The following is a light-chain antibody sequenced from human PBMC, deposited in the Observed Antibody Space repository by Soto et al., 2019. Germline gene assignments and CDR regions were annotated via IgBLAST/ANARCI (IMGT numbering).Light chain of an antibody. J-gene: IGKJ1*01. V-gene: IGKV3-20*01. CDR3: QQYGSSWT. CDR1: QSVSSH. CDR2: GAS. Sequence: IVMTQSPATLSVSPGERATVSCRASQSVSSHLAWYQQKPGQAPRLLIYGASSRATGIPDRFSGSGSGTDFTLTISRLEPEDFAVYYCQQYGSSWTFGQGTKVDIK.